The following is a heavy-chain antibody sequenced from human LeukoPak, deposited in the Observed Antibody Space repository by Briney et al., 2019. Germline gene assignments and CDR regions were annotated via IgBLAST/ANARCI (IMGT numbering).Heavy chain of an antibody. Sequence: GGSLRLSCAASGFTFSSYAMNWVRQAPGKGLEWVSAISGSGGSTYYADSVKGRFTISRDNSKNTVYLQMNGLRAEDTAVYYCAKDDVPSNWGTLGLFDYWGQGTLVTVSS. V-gene: IGHV3-23*01. CDR2: ISGSGGST. D-gene: IGHD7-27*01. CDR1: GFTFSSYA. CDR3: AKDDVPSNWGTLGLFDY. J-gene: IGHJ4*02.